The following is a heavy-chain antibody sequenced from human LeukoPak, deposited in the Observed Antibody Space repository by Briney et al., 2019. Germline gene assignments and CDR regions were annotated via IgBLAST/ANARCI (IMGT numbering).Heavy chain of an antibody. J-gene: IGHJ5*02. Sequence: SEKVPCKASGYRFTTYGISWLRQAPGQGLVCMGNVSANSGETNYAQNFRDRVTLTTDTSTSTAYIELRSLTSDDTAVYYCMIDWESDARTITDRWGQGTLVTVSS. CDR2: VSANSGET. V-gene: IGHV1-18*01. CDR3: MIDWESDARTITDR. D-gene: IGHD5-12*01. CDR1: GYRFTTYG.